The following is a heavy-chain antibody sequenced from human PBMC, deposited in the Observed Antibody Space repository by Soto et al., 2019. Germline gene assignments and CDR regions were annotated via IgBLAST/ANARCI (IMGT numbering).Heavy chain of an antibody. CDR3: AREGAVAGSQDF. J-gene: IGHJ4*02. CDR2: IWYDGSSK. CDR1: GFMFSDYG. Sequence: GGSLRLSCAASGFMFSDYGMHWVRQAPGKGLEWVAIIWYDGSSKYYSDSVKGRFTISRDNSNNTLYLQMNSLRVEDTAVYFCAREGAVAGSQDFWGQGTLVTVSS. D-gene: IGHD6-19*01. V-gene: IGHV3-33*01.